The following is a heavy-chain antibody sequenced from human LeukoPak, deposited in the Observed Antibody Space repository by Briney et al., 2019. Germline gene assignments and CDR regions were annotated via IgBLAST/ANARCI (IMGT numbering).Heavy chain of an antibody. CDR1: GFTFSKAW. J-gene: IGHJ4*02. CDR2: IQSKTDGWTT. Sequence: GGSLRLSCAASGFTFSKAWMSWVRQTPGKGLEWVGRIQSKTDGWTTDYAAPVKGRFTISRDDSKNMVYLLMNSLKTEDTAVYYCTTSYYDSSGFRAWGQGTLVTVSS. V-gene: IGHV3-15*01. D-gene: IGHD3-22*01. CDR3: TTSYYDSSGFRA.